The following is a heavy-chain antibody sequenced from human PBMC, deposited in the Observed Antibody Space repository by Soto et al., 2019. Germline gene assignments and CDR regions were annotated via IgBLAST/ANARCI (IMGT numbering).Heavy chain of an antibody. Sequence: QVQLEQSAAEVKKPGSSVKVSCRASGGTFGGYGLHWVRQAPGQGLEWMGGIVPLFAAANYAQRFQGRVTITGDASVGNLALHRLRPDDTAIYFCARGGTWYARSGRSYHYTAELDSWGQGTLVTVSS. CDR1: GGTFGGYG. J-gene: IGHJ4*02. D-gene: IGHD3-16*02. CDR2: IVPLFAAA. V-gene: IGHV1-69*12. CDR3: ARGGTWYARSGRSYHYTAELDS.